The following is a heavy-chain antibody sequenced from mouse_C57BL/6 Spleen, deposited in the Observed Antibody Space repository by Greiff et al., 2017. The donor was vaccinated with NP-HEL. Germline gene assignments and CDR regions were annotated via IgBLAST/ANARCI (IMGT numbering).Heavy chain of an antibody. CDR1: GFSFNTYA. Sequence: EVKLVESGGGLVQPKGSLKLSCAASGFSFNTYAMNWVRQAPGKGLEWVARIRSKSNNYATYYADSVKDRFTISRDDSESMLYLQMNNLKTEDTAMYYCVRHYGYGGDYYAMDYWGQGTSVTVSS. D-gene: IGHD2-2*01. CDR2: IRSKSNNYAT. V-gene: IGHV10-1*01. J-gene: IGHJ4*01. CDR3: VRHYGYGGDYYAMDY.